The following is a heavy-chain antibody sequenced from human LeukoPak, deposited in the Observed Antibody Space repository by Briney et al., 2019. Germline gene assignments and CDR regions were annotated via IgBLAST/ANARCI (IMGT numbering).Heavy chain of an antibody. J-gene: IGHJ4*02. CDR1: GYTFTGYY. V-gene: IGHV1-2*02. Sequence: WASVKVSCKASGYTFTGYYMHWVRQAPGQGLEWMGWINPNSGGTNYAQKFQGRVTMTRDTSISTAYMELSRLRSDDTAVYYCARVGKAPMVRGVIMPWGQGTLVTVSS. D-gene: IGHD3-10*01. CDR2: INPNSGGT. CDR3: ARVGKAPMVRGVIMP.